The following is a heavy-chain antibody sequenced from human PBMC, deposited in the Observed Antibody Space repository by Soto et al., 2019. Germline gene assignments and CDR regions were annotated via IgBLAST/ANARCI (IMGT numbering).Heavy chain of an antibody. J-gene: IGHJ4*02. D-gene: IGHD3-9*01. V-gene: IGHV1-69*13. CDR3: ARVPLFDTTGYYGPFDY. CDR1: GGTFRRYA. CDR2: IIPIFGTT. Sequence: GASVKVSCKAPGGTFRRYAISWVRQAPGQGLEWMGGIIPIFGTTQYAQNFQGRVTITADEPTSTAYMDLNSLRSEDTAMYYCARVPLFDTTGYYGPFDYWGPGTLVTVPQ.